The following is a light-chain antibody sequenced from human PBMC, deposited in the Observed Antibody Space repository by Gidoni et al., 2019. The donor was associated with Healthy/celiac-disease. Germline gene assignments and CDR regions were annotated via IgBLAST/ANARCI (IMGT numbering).Light chain of an antibody. V-gene: IGKV1-39*01. CDR3: QQSYSTPRT. CDR1: QRISSY. J-gene: IGKJ1*01. Sequence: DIQMTQSPSSLSASVGDRVTITCRASQRISSYLNWYHKKPGQAPKLLIYAASSLQSGVPSRFSGSGAGTDFTLTISRLQPEDFATYYCQQSYSTPRTFGQGTKVEIK. CDR2: AAS.